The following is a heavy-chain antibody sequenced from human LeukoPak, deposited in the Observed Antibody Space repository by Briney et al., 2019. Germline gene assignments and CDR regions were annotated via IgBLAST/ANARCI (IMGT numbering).Heavy chain of an antibody. CDR2: IIPILAIA. CDR1: GGTFSRYS. CDR3: ARGREGYYDSSGYHQDSDAFDI. V-gene: IGHV1-69*02. D-gene: IGHD3-22*01. Sequence: ASVKVSCKASGGTFSRYSISWLRQAPGQGLEWMGRIIPILAIANYAQKFQGRVTITADKPTSTAYMELSNLRSEDTAVYYCARGREGYYDSSGYHQDSDAFDIWRQGTMVIVSS. J-gene: IGHJ3*02.